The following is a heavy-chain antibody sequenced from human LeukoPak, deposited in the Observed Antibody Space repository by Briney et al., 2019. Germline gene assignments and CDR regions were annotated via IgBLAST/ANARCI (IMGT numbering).Heavy chain of an antibody. D-gene: IGHD6-19*01. J-gene: IGHJ4*02. CDR1: GFTFSSYG. V-gene: IGHV3-30*02. CDR2: IHYDGSNT. Sequence: PGGSLRLSCAASGFTFSSYGMHWVRQAPGKGLEWGAFIHYDGSNTHYIDSVKGRFTISRDNSRNTLYLQMNSLRAEDTAVYYCATVVGTSYYWGQGTLVTVSS. CDR3: ATVVGTSYY.